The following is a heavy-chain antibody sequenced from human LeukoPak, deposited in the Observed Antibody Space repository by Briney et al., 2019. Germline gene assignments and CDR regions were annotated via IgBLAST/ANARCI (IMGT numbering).Heavy chain of an antibody. CDR2: ISSSGSTI. CDR3: AKERRGSKYYFDY. D-gene: IGHD5-12*01. CDR1: GFTFSDYY. V-gene: IGHV3-11*01. J-gene: IGHJ4*02. Sequence: GGSLRLSCAASGFTFSDYYMSWIRQAPEKGLEWVSYISSSGSTIYYADSVKGRFTISRDNSKNTLYLQMNSLRAEDTAVYYCAKERRGSKYYFDYWGQGTLVTVSS.